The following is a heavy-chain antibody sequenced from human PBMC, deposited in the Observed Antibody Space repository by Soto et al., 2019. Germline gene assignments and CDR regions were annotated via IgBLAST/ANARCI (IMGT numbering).Heavy chain of an antibody. CDR2: ITAGGDGT. V-gene: IGHV3-23*01. CDR1: GITFSNYM. Sequence: EVQVLESGGGLVQPGGSLRLCCEASGITFSNYMMTWIRQAPGKGLEWVSTITAGGDGTYYADSVKGRFTMSRETSKNTLYLQMNSLRAEDTAVYYCAPHVYCSGGSCQYDAFAIRGQGTMLTVSS. J-gene: IGHJ3*02. CDR3: APHVYCSGGSCQYDAFAI. D-gene: IGHD2-15*01.